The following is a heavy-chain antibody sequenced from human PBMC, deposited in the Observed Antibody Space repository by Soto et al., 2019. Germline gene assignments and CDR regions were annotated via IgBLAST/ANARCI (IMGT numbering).Heavy chain of an antibody. D-gene: IGHD3-10*01. J-gene: IGHJ4*02. CDR2: IYHSGST. CDR3: ARRSAYYGAGGP. CDR1: GGSISSSNW. Sequence: QVQLQESGPGLVKPSGTLSLTCAVSGGSISSSNWWSWVRQPPGKRLEWIGEIYHSGSTNYNPSLTSRVTISVDKSTAEFSRKLSSVTAADTDVYYCARRSAYYGAGGPWGQGTLVTVSS. V-gene: IGHV4-4*02.